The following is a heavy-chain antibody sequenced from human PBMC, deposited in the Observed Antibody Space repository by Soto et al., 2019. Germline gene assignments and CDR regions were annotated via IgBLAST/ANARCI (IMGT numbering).Heavy chain of an antibody. CDR3: AAGFPPDF. V-gene: IGHV3-7*01. J-gene: IGHJ4*02. CDR1: GFTFSISW. Sequence: EVHLVESGGGLVQPGGSLTLSCAASGFTFSISWMNWVRQAPGTGLEWVANIKGDGSEKYYVDSVKGRFTISRDNAKNSLYLQMNSLRAEDTAVYYCAAGFPPDFWGQGTLVTVSS. D-gene: IGHD2-21*01. CDR2: IKGDGSEK.